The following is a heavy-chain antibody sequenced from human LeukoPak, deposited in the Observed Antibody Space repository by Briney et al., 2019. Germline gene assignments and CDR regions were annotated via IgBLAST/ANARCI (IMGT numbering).Heavy chain of an antibody. Sequence: GGSLRLSCAASGFTFSSYSMNWVRQAPGKGLECVSSISGSDGSTYYADSVKGRFTISRDNSKNTLYLQMNSLRAEDTAVYYCARGLISGWYFDYWGQGTLVTVSS. CDR1: GFTFSSYS. CDR3: ARGLISGWYFDY. J-gene: IGHJ4*02. D-gene: IGHD6-19*01. V-gene: IGHV3-23*01. CDR2: ISGSDGST.